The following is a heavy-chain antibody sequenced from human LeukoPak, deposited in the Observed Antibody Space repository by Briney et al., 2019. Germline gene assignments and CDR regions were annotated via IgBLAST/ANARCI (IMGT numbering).Heavy chain of an antibody. D-gene: IGHD2-21*01. J-gene: IGHJ4*02. CDR1: DGSIIVSY. CDR3: ARHEFASPFDS. Sequence: PSETLSLTCTVYDGSIIVSYWSWIRQPPGKGLEWIGYIFYTGDSNYNPSLKSRVAISLDTSTNQISLKLRSVTAADTAVYYCARHEFASPFDSWGQGTLVTVSS. V-gene: IGHV4-59*08. CDR2: IFYTGDS.